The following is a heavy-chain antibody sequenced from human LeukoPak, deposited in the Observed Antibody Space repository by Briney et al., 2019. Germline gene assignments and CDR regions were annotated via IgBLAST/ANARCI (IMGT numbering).Heavy chain of an antibody. CDR1: GYTFTSYG. V-gene: IGHV1-18*01. J-gene: IGHJ5*02. CDR2: IGAYNGNT. Sequence: ASVKVSCKASGYTFTSYGISWVRQAPGQGLEWMGWIGAYNGNTNYAQKLQGRVTITTDTSTSTAYMELRSLRSDDTAVYYCARDPTYGSGSLNWFDPWGQGTLVTVSS. D-gene: IGHD3-10*01. CDR3: ARDPTYGSGSLNWFDP.